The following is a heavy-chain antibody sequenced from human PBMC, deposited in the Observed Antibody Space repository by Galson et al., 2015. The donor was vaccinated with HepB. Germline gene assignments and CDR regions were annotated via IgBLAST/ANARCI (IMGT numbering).Heavy chain of an antibody. CDR2: IIPLLGLA. CDR3: ARDPLAYCSGTSCYYFDY. CDR1: GGTFSSYA. J-gene: IGHJ4*02. V-gene: IGHV1-69*04. D-gene: IGHD2-2*01. Sequence: SVKVSCKASGGTFSSYAFSWVRQAPGQGLEWMGRIIPLLGLANYAQKFQGRVTITADKSTSTVYMQLSSLRSEDTAVYYCARDPLAYCSGTSCYYFDYWGQGTLVTVSS.